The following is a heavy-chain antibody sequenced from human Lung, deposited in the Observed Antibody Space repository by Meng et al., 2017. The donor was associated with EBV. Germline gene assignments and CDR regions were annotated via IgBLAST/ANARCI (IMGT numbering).Heavy chain of an antibody. CDR3: ARRSDYDSPSFDY. D-gene: IGHD3-16*01. V-gene: IGHV4-4*02. Sequence: QGRMQESGLVLVEPSRTLSLTCAVSGGSISSRSWWMWVRQPPGKGLEWIGEIFHSGSTNYNPSLKSRGTISVDKSKNQFSLKLSSVTAADTAVYYCARRSDYDSPSFDYWGQGTLVTVSS. J-gene: IGHJ4*02. CDR1: GGSISSRSW. CDR2: IFHSGST.